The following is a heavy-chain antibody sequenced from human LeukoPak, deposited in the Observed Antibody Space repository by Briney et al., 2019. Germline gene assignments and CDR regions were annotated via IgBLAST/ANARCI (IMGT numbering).Heavy chain of an antibody. Sequence: SETLSLTRTVSGGSISTYHWSWIRQPPGKGLEWIGYIYFSGSTNYNPSLKSRVTISVDTSKNHFSLKLSSVTAADTAVYYCARRESSGFFDYWGQGTLVTVSS. CDR1: GGSISTYH. D-gene: IGHD6-19*01. CDR3: ARRESSGFFDY. J-gene: IGHJ4*02. CDR2: IYFSGST. V-gene: IGHV4-59*08.